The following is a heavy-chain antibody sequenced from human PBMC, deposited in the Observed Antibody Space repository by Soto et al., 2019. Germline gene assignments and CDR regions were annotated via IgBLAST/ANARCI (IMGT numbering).Heavy chain of an antibody. CDR1: GFSLSTSGVG. D-gene: IGHD3-10*01. CDR3: AHSLVSGADYGMDV. V-gene: IGHV2-5*01. CDR2: IYWNDDK. J-gene: IGHJ6*02. Sequence: SGPTLVNPTQTLTLTCTFSGFSLSTSGVGVGRIRQPPGKALEWLALIYWNDDKRYSPSLKSRLTITKDTSKNQVVLTMTNMDPVVTATYYCAHSLVSGADYGMDVWGQGTTVTVSS.